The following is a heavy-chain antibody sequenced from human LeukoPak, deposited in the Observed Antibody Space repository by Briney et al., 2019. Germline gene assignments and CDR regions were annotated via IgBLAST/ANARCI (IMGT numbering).Heavy chain of an antibody. CDR1: GGTFSSYA. J-gene: IGHJ4*02. D-gene: IGHD6-6*01. V-gene: IGHV1-69*13. CDR2: IIPIFGTA. CDR3: ARGLSIAARDYF. Sequence: ASVKVSCKASGGTFSSYAISWVRQAPGQGLEWMGGIIPIFGTANYAQKFQGRVTITADESTSTAYMELSSLRSEDTAVYYCARGLSIAARDYFWGQGTLVTVSS.